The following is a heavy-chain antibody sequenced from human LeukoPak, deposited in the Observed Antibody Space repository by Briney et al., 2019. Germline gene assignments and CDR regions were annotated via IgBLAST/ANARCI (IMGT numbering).Heavy chain of an antibody. V-gene: IGHV3-64*01. CDR3: AISWELQAPLHY. CDR2: ISSNGGST. J-gene: IGHJ4*02. CDR1: GFTFSSYA. Sequence: PGGSLRLSCAASGFTFSSYAMHWVRQAPGKGLEYVSAISSNGGSTYYVNSVKGRFTISRDNSKNTLYLQMGSLRAEDMAVYYCAISWELQAPLHYWGQGTLVTVSS. D-gene: IGHD1-26*01.